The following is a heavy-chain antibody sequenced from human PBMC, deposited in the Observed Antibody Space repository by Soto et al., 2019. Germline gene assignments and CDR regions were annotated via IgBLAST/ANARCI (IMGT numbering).Heavy chain of an antibody. CDR1: GGSISNYY. D-gene: IGHD4-4*01. J-gene: IGHJ5*01. CDR3: ARTKYNNYFDS. Sequence: PSETLSLTCTVSGGSISNYYWSWIRQPAGKGLEWIGRVYPGGSTDYYPVLQSRVSMSADTPKNQFSLKLSFVTAADTAVYYCARTKYNNYFDSWGQGTLVTVSS. CDR2: VYPGGST. V-gene: IGHV4-4*07.